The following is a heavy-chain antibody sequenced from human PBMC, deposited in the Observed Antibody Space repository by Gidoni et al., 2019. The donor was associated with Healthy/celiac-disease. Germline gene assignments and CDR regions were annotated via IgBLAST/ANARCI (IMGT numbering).Heavy chain of an antibody. CDR2: IYHSGST. V-gene: IGHV4-30-2*01. Sequence: QLQLQESGSGLVKPSQTLSLTCAVSGGSISSGGYSWSWIRQPPGEGLEWIGYIYHSGSTYYNPSLKSRVTISVDRSKNQFSLKLSSVTAADTAVYYCARGPDYGDYELYYFDYWGQGTLVTVSS. D-gene: IGHD4-17*01. J-gene: IGHJ4*02. CDR1: GGSISSGGYS. CDR3: ARGPDYGDYELYYFDY.